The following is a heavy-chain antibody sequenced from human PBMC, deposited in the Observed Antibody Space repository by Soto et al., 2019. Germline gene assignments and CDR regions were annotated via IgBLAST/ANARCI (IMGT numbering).Heavy chain of an antibody. CDR1: GASISSSNW. D-gene: IGHD3-10*01. V-gene: IGHV4-4*02. Sequence: SETLSLTCAVSGASISSSNWWSWVRQAPGKGLEWIGEIHHGGSTNYNPSLESRVTISVDKSKNQFSLKLSSVTVADTAVYYCARYDYGSGNDYNIDYWGQGTLVTVSS. J-gene: IGHJ4*02. CDR3: ARYDYGSGNDYNIDY. CDR2: IHHGGST.